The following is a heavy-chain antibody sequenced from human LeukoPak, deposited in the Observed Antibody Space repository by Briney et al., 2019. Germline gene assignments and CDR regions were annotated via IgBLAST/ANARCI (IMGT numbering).Heavy chain of an antibody. CDR1: GFNFYSYD. V-gene: IGHV3-23*01. J-gene: IGHJ3*01. CDR3: AKKWLGGYFDL. Sequence: GGSLRLSCAASGFNFYSYDMTWVRQAPGKGLEWVSSLSGGGEASYYADSAKGRFTISRDNANDTLYLQMNSLRVDDTAVYYCAKKWLGGYFDLWGRGTKVTVSS. CDR2: LSGGGEAS. D-gene: IGHD3-10*01.